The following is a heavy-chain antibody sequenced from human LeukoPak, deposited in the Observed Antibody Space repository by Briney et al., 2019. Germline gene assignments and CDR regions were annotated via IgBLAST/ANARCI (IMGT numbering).Heavy chain of an antibody. V-gene: IGHV3-30-3*01. D-gene: IGHD4-17*01. Sequence: GRSLRLSCAASGFTFSTYAMHWVRQAPGKGLEWVAVISHDGSNKYYAESVKGRFTVSRDNSKNTLYLQMSGLTSDDTAVYYCVRGGSPTVTLEYWGQGTLVTVSS. CDR1: GFTFSTYA. CDR2: ISHDGSNK. CDR3: VRGGSPTVTLEY. J-gene: IGHJ4*02.